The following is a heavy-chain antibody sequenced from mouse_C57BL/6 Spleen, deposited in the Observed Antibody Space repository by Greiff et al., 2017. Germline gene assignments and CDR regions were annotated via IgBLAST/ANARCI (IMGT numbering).Heavy chain of an antibody. J-gene: IGHJ4*01. V-gene: IGHV1-50*01. CDR2: IDPSDSYT. Sequence: QVQLKQPGAELVKPGASVKLSCKASGYTFTSYWMQWVKQRPGQGLEWIGEIDPSDSYTNYNQKFKGKATLTVDTSSSTAYMQLSSLTSEDSAVYYCARGAGYAMDYWGQGTSVTVSS. CDR3: ARGAGYAMDY. CDR1: GYTFTSYW.